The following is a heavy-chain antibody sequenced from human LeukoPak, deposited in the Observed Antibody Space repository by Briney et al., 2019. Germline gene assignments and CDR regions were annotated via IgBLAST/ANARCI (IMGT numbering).Heavy chain of an antibody. D-gene: IGHD6-19*01. J-gene: IGHJ4*02. CDR2: IYYGGST. CDR3: ARVTPGGYSSGWYGYYFDY. Sequence: SETLSLTCTVSSGSISYYYWTWIRQPPGRGLEWIGYIYYGGSTNYNPSLKRRLTISVDTSKNQFSLKLASVTAADTAVYYCARVTPGGYSSGWYGYYFDYWGQGTLVTVSS. CDR1: SGSISYYY. V-gene: IGHV4-59*01.